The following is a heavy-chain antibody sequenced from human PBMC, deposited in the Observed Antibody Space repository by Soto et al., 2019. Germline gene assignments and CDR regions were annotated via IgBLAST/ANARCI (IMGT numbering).Heavy chain of an antibody. J-gene: IGHJ6*02. CDR3: ARWPGYCSGCSCYNYYGLDV. V-gene: IGHV1-69*01. CDR2: IIPTSGTA. CDR1: GGTFSRYP. D-gene: IGHD2-15*01. Sequence: QVQLVQSGAEVKKPGSSVKVSCKASGGTFSRYPITWVRQAPGQGLEWMGGIIPTSGTANYAQKFQGRVTIIADESTSTAYMELSSLRSEDTAVYYCARWPGYCSGCSCYNYYGLDVWGQGTTVAVSS.